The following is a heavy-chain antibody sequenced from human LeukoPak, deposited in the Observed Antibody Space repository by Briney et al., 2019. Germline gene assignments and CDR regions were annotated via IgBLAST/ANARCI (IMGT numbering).Heavy chain of an antibody. Sequence: SVKVSCKASGYTFTGYYMHWVRQAPGQGLEWMGWINPIFGTANYAQKFQGRVTITADKSTSTAYMELSSLRSEDTAVYFCAREVATTEGDAFDIWGQGTMVTVSS. CDR1: GYTFTGYY. CDR3: AREVATTEGDAFDI. D-gene: IGHD5-24*01. J-gene: IGHJ3*02. V-gene: IGHV1-69*06. CDR2: INPIFGTA.